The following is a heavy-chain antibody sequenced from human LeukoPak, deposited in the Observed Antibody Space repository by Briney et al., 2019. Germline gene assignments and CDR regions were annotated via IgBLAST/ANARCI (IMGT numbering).Heavy chain of an antibody. CDR2: IYYSGST. J-gene: IGHJ5*01. Sequence: NSSETLSLTCTVSGGSISSGGYYWTWLRQHPGKGLEWIGHIYYSGSTYYNPSLKSRVSISVDTSKNQFSLKLDSVTAADTAVYYCARDRDGYNLDSWGQGTLVTVSS. V-gene: IGHV4-31*03. CDR3: ARDRDGYNLDS. CDR1: GGSISSGGYY. D-gene: IGHD5-24*01.